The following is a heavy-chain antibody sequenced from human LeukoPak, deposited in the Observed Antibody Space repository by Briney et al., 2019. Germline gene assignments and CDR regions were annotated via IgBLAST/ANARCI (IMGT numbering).Heavy chain of an antibody. CDR3: ARGTPLSMLKY. CDR1: GASISSGDYY. Sequence: SEILSLTCTVSGASISSGDYYWSWIRQPPGKGLEWIGYIYYSGSTYYNPSLKSRVTISVDTSKKQFSLKLSSVTAADTAVYYCARGTPLSMLKYWGQGTLVTVSS. J-gene: IGHJ4*02. D-gene: IGHD2-8*01. V-gene: IGHV4-30-4*08. CDR2: IYYSGST.